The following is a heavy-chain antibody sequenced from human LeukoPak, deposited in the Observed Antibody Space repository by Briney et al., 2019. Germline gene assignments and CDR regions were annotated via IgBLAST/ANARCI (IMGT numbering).Heavy chain of an antibody. CDR3: ARGYGYGHYYYYYGMDV. J-gene: IGHJ6*02. V-gene: IGHV4-59*01. D-gene: IGHD5-18*01. CDR2: IYYNGYT. Sequence: SETLSLTCAVYGGTFSGYYWSWIRQPPGQGLEWIGNIYYNGYTNYNPSLKSRVSISVDTSKSQFSLNLTSVSAADTAVYYCARGYGYGHYYYYYGMDVWGQGTTVTVSS. CDR1: GGTFSGYY.